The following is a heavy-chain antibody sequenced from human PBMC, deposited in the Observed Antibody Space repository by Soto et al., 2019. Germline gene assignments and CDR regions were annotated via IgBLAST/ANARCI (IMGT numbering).Heavy chain of an antibody. J-gene: IGHJ4*02. CDR3: VRQRGTYFDF. D-gene: IGHD1-1*01. V-gene: IGHV4-59*11. Sequence: PSETLSLTCSVCGDSINSRYWSWIRQPPGKGLEWIGYIDYVGSTNYAPSLQSRVTMSVDTSKNQVSLKLRYVTAADTAVYYCVRQRGTYFDFWGQGTLVTVHS. CDR1: GDSINSRY. CDR2: IDYVGST.